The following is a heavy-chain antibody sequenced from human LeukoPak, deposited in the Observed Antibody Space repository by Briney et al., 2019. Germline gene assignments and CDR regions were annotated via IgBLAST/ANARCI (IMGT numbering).Heavy chain of an antibody. V-gene: IGHV4-39*01. D-gene: IGHD3-10*01. J-gene: IGHJ6*03. CDR3: ARHKMVWGIGYYYYMDV. CDR2: IYYNGST. Sequence: SSHRMSWVRQPPGKGLQWIGSIYYNGSTYYNPSLKSRVIISVDTSKNQFSLKLSSVTAADTAVYYCARHKMVWGIGYYYYMDVWGKGTTVTISS. CDR1: SSHR.